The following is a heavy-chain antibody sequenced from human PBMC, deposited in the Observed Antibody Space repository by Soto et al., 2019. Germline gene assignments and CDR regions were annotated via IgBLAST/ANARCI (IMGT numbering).Heavy chain of an antibody. J-gene: IGHJ4*02. CDR3: ARHIMDAYTALAF. D-gene: IGHD3-16*01. CDR2: FSYGGGS. CDR1: GGSISDYF. V-gene: IGHV4-59*08. Sequence: QVQLQESGPGLAKPSETLSLTCTVSGGSISDYFWCCIRQPPGEVLELMGYFSYGGGSNNIHSLRSRATISGNTSKTQFTLNPSSVTAADTASDYCARHIMDAYTALAFWGQGTLVTVSS.